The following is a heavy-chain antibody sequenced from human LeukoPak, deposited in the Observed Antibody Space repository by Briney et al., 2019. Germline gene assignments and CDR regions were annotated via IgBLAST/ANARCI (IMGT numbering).Heavy chain of an antibody. CDR2: ICTSGST. J-gene: IGHJ5*02. CDR1: GVSISSGSYY. Sequence: SETLSLTCTVSGVSISSGSYYWSWIRQPAGKGLEWIGRICTSGSTNYNPSLKSRVTISVDTSKNQFSLKLSSVTAADTAVYYCARGRGYCSSTSCYSFSWFDPWGQGTLVTVSS. V-gene: IGHV4-61*02. CDR3: ARGRGYCSSTSCYSFSWFDP. D-gene: IGHD2-2*01.